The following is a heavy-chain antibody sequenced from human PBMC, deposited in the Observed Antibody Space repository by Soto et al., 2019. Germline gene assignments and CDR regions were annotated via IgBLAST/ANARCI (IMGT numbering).Heavy chain of an antibody. CDR3: ARDGRMRFGFWAFDI. D-gene: IGHD3-16*01. J-gene: IGHJ3*02. Sequence: QVQLVESGGGVVQPGRSLRLSCAASGFTFSSYAMHWVRQAPGKGLEWVAVISYDGSNKYYADSVKGRFTISRDNSKNKLYLQMNSLRAEDTAVYYCARDGRMRFGFWAFDIWGQGTMVTVSS. V-gene: IGHV3-30-3*01. CDR1: GFTFSSYA. CDR2: ISYDGSNK.